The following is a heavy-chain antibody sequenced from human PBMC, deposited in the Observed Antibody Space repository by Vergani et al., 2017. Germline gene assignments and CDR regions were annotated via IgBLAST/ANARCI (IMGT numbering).Heavy chain of an antibody. Sequence: QVQLVESGGGVVQPGRSLRLSCAASGFTFSSYAMHWVRQAPGKGLEWVAVISYDGSNKYYADSVKGRFTISGDNSKNTLYLQMNSLRAEDTAVYYCARDRHGYDILTGDLGYYYYMDVWGKGTTVTVSS. D-gene: IGHD3-9*01. V-gene: IGHV3-30*01. CDR3: ARDRHGYDILTGDLGYYYYMDV. CDR2: ISYDGSNK. J-gene: IGHJ6*03. CDR1: GFTFSSYA.